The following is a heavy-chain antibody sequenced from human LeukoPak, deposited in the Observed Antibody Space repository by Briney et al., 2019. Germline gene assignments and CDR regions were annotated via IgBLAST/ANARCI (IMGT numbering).Heavy chain of an antibody. J-gene: IGHJ6*02. V-gene: IGHV1-18*01. CDR2: ISAYNGNT. CDR3: ARGRAGTDQGRYYYYYGMDV. Sequence: ASVTVSCKASGYTFTSYGISWVRQAPGQGLEWMGWISAYNGNTNYAQKLQGRVTMTTDTSTSTAYMELRSLRSDDTAVYYCARGRAGTDQGRYYYYYGMDVWGQGTTVTVSS. D-gene: IGHD6-19*01. CDR1: GYTFTSYG.